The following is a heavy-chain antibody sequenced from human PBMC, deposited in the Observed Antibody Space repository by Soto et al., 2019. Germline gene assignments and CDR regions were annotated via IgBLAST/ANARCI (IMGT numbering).Heavy chain of an antibody. V-gene: IGHV1-18*01. D-gene: IGHD6-19*01. Sequence: QVQLVQSGVEVKKPGASVKVSCKASGYRFTSYGISWVRQAPGQGLEWMGWISVYNGNTNYTETVPDRVTMTTDTSTSTAYMELRSLRSDDTAVYYCGRDPSLYSSGCYVDFWGQGTLVTVSS. J-gene: IGHJ4*02. CDR2: ISVYNGNT. CDR1: GYRFTSYG. CDR3: GRDPSLYSSGCYVDF.